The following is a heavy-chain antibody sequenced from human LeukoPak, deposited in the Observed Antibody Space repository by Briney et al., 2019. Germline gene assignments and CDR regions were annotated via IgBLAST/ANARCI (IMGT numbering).Heavy chain of an antibody. J-gene: IGHJ4*02. CDR2: INHSGST. CDR3: ARSRSARIAARPTSRYFDY. D-gene: IGHD6-6*01. CDR1: GFTFSDYY. Sequence: SGGSLRLSCAASGFTFSDYYMSWIRQAPGKGLEWIGEINHSGSTNYNPSLKSRVTISVDTSKNQFSLKLSSVTAADTAVYYCARSRSARIAARPTSRYFDYWGQGTLVTVSS. V-gene: IGHV4-34*01.